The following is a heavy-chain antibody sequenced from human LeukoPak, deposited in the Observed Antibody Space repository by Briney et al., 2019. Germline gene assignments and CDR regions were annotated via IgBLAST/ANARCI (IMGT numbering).Heavy chain of an antibody. CDR1: GYTFTLSY. CDR3: ARGRIVVVPAALRSDYYYYGMDV. CDR2: INPNSGGT. J-gene: IGHJ6*02. D-gene: IGHD2-2*01. V-gene: IGHV1-2*02. Sequence: ASVNLSYKASGYTFTLSYMHWVRQAPGQGREWMGWINPNSGGTNYAQKFQGRVTMTRDTSISTAYMERSRLRSDDTAVYYCARGRIVVVPAALRSDYYYYGMDVWGQGTTVTVSS.